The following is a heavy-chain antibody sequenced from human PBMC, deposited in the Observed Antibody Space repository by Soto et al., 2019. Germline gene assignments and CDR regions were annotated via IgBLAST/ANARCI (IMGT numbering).Heavy chain of an antibody. V-gene: IGHV3-23*01. CDR2: ISGSGGST. Sequence: EVQLLESGGGLVQPGGSLRLSCAASGFTFSSYAMSWVRQAPGKGLEWVSAISGSGGSTYYADSVKGRFTISRDNSKNTLYLQMNSLRAEDTAVYYCAQDESYYYYYMDVWGKGTTVTVSS. CDR1: GFTFSSYA. J-gene: IGHJ6*03. CDR3: AQDESYYYYYMDV.